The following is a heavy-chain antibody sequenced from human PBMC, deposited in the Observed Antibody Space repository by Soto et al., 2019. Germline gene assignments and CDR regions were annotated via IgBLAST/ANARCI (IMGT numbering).Heavy chain of an antibody. CDR1: GGSISSYY. V-gene: IGHV4-59*01. J-gene: IGHJ5*02. CDR2: IYYSGST. CDR3: ASSPRITIFGVVIPFDP. D-gene: IGHD3-3*01. Sequence: QVQLQESGPGLVKPSETLSLTCTVSGGSISSYYWSWIRQPPGKGLEWIGYIYYSGSTNYNPSLKSRVNISVDTSKNQFSLKLSSVTAADTAVYYCASSPRITIFGVVIPFDPWGQGTLVTVSS.